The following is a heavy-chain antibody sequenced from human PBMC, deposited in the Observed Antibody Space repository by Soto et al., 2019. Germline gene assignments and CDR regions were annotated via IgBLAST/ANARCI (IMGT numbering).Heavy chain of an antibody. CDR2: IYYSGST. CDR1: DGSVSSGSYY. V-gene: IGHV4-61*01. CDR3: GRCRGDPTLAFDM. Sequence: QVQLQESGPGLVKPSETLSLTCTVSDGSVSSGSYYWNWIRQPPGKGLEWIGFIYYSGSTHYNPSLPNRVTISVDTSRSQFSLGLSSVTAADTAIYYCGRCRGDPTLAFDMWGQGTMVTVAS. D-gene: IGHD2-21*01. J-gene: IGHJ3*02.